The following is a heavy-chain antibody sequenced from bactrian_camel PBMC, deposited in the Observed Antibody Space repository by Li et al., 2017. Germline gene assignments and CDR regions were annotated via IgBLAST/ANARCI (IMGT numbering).Heavy chain of an antibody. V-gene: IGHV3S40*01. CDR1: GSQKSRKY. CDR3: AATPQLAYRLNPNHYNY. J-gene: IGHJ4*01. CDR2: IDTDFDTT. Sequence: VQLVESGGGSVQAGGSLRLSCVVSGSQKSRKYIAWFRQVPGNEREGVASIDTDFDTTVYGDFVKARFTISQDNAKTTVYLQMSRLQPEDSAMYYCAATPQLAYRLNPNHYNYWGQGTQVTVS. D-gene: IGHD1*01.